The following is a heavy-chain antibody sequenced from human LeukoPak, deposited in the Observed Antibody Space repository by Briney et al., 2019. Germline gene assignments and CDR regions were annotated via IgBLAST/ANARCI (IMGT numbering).Heavy chain of an antibody. CDR3: ARTRYDFWSGYGALMDV. D-gene: IGHD3-3*01. V-gene: IGHV3-53*01. CDR2: IYSGGST. CDR1: GFTVSSNY. J-gene: IGHJ6*02. Sequence: PGGSLRLSCAASGFTVSSNYMSWVRQAPGKGLEWVSVIYSGGSTYYADSVKGRFTISRDNSKNTLYLQMNSLRAEDMAVYYCARTRYDFWSGYGALMDVWGQGTTVTVSS.